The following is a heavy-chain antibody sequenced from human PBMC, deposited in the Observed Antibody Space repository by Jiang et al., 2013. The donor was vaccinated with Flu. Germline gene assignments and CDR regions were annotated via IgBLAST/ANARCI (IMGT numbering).Heavy chain of an antibody. J-gene: IGHJ6*02. CDR3: ARDLVVATITRSRPYYYYRYGR. D-gene: IGHD5-12*01. V-gene: IGHV4-34*01. Sequence: LLKPSETLSLTCAVYGGSFSGYYWSWIRQPPGKGLEWIGEINHSGSTNYNPSLKSRVTISVDTSKNQFSLKLSSVTAADTAVYYCARDLVVATITRSRPYYYYRYGRLGPRDHGHR. CDR1: GGSFSGYY. CDR2: INHSGST.